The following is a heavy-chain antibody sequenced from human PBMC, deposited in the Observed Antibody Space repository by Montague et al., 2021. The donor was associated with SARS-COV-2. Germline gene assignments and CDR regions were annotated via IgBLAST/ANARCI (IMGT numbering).Heavy chain of an antibody. CDR2: IYHSGDS. J-gene: IGHJ4*02. D-gene: IGHD2/OR15-2a*01. CDR3: ARVPDPMRFHSDASEYYSYFDS. V-gene: IGHV4-38-2*02. Sequence: SETLSLTCTVSSYSITNGYYWAWIRQPPGKGLEWIGMIYHSGDSYYNPSLNSRVTISVDTSKNRFSLRLSDVSAADTALYYCARVPDPMRFHSDASEYYSYFDSWGQGALVTVSS. CDR1: SYSITNGYY.